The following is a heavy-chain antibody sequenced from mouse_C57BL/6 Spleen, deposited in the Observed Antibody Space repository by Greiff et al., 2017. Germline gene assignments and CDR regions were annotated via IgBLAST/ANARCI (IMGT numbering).Heavy chain of an antibody. D-gene: IGHD1-1*01. CDR1: GYTFTDYY. V-gene: IGHV1-26*01. CDR2: INPNNGGT. CDR3: ARGGSIYFDY. J-gene: IGHJ2*01. Sequence: EVQLQQSGPELVKPGASVKISCTASGYTFTDYYMNWVKQSHGKSLEWIGDINPNNGGTSYNQKFKGKATLTVDKSSSTAYMELRSLTSEDSAVYYCARGGSIYFDYWGQGTTLTVSS.